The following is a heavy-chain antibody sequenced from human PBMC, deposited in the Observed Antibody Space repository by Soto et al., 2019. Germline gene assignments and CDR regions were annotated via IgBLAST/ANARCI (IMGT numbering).Heavy chain of an antibody. D-gene: IGHD2-15*01. CDR2: VHPGDSDT. V-gene: IGHV5-51*01. CDR3: ARAVVVVAGSVYLDH. Sequence: HGASLQISCKGSGYSFTSYWIAWVRQMPGKGLEWMGIVHPGDSDTRYSPSIQGQVTISVDKSISTAYLQWSSLKASDTAMYYCARAVVVVAGSVYLDHCGQGTLVTVSS. CDR1: GYSFTSYW. J-gene: IGHJ4*02.